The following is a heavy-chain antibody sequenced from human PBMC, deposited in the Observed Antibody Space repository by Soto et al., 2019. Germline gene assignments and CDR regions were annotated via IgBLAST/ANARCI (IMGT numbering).Heavy chain of an antibody. CDR2: IVTYNGNT. J-gene: IGHJ5*02. D-gene: IGHD6-19*01. CDR3: ARGPQSTGWRGKWFDP. CDR1: GYTFTNYG. Sequence: SVKVSCKASGYTFTNYGISWVRQAPGQGLEWVGWIVTYNGNTNCAQKVQGRFTMTTDTSTTTAYMELRDLRSDDTAVYYCARGPQSTGWRGKWFDPWGQGTLVTVSS. V-gene: IGHV1-18*01.